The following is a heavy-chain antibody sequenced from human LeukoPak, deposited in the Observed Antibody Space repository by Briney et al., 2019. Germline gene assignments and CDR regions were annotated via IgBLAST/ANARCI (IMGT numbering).Heavy chain of an antibody. CDR3: AIVPRPKKTFDY. CDR1: GYTFTSYY. J-gene: IGHJ4*02. Sequence: ASVKVSCKASGYTFTSYYMHWVRQAPGQGLEWMGIINPRGGSTSYAQKFQGRVTITADESTSTAYMELSSLRSEDTAVYYCAIVPRPKKTFDYWGQGTLVTVSS. V-gene: IGHV1-46*01. CDR2: INPRGGST.